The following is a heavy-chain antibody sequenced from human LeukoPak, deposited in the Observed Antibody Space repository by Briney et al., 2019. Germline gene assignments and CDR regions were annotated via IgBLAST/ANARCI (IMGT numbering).Heavy chain of an antibody. Sequence: GASVKVSCKASGYTSTGYYMHWVRQAPGQGLEWMGWINPNHGDTNYAQKFQDRVSMTRDTSISTAYMHLSRLRSADTAVYYCARSPHILTGENFDYWGQGTLLTVSS. CDR2: INPNHGDT. D-gene: IGHD3-9*01. V-gene: IGHV1-2*02. CDR1: GYTSTGYY. CDR3: ARSPHILTGENFDY. J-gene: IGHJ4*02.